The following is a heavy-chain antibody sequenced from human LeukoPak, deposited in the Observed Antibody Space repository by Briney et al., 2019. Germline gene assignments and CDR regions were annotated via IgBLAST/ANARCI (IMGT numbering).Heavy chain of an antibody. Sequence: GASVKVSCKTSGYTFTNYDINWVRQAPGQGLEWMGWMSPNNGNTGYAQKFQGRVTMTRDTSINTAYMELSSLRSEDTAVYYCASNPPRTGDFNYWGQGALVTVSS. CDR2: MSPNNGNT. CDR1: GYTFTNYD. J-gene: IGHJ4*02. CDR3: ASNPPRTGDFNY. V-gene: IGHV1-8*01. D-gene: IGHD7-27*01.